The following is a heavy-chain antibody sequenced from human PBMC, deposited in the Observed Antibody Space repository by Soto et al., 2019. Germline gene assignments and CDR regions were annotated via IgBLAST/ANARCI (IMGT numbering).Heavy chain of an antibody. V-gene: IGHV4-59*08. CDR2: IYSSGTT. CDR3: ARQASYYFCDGRFDYYYYMDV. J-gene: IGHJ6*03. CDR1: SGSISGYY. D-gene: IGHD3-3*01. Sequence: QVQLQESGPGLVKPSETLSLSCTVSSGSISGYYWSWIRQPPGKGLEWIGSIYSSGTTYYNPSLTSRVTMSVDTSKIQFSLNLSSVTDADTAVYYCARQASYYFCDGRFDYYYYMDVWGKGTPVTVSS.